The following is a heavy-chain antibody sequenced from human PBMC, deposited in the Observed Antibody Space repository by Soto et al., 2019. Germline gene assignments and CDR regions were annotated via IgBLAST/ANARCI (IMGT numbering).Heavy chain of an antibody. Sequence: QAQLVQSGAEVKKPGVSVKVSCQAGGYTFADYGISWVRQAPGQGLEWVGWIGPYNGNTNYAQNLQDRVTMTTDTSTNTAYMELRSLRSDDTALYYCARCYCTVGSCYTCWHFDLWGRGTLLTVSS. V-gene: IGHV1-18*01. J-gene: IGHJ2*01. CDR1: GYTFADYG. D-gene: IGHD2-15*01. CDR3: ARCYCTVGSCYTCWHFDL. CDR2: IGPYNGNT.